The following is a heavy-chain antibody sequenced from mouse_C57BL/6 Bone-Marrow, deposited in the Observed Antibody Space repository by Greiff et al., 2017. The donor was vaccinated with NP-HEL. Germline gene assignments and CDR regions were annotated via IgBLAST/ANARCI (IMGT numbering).Heavy chain of an antibody. Sequence: QVQLQQPGAELVMPGASVKLSCKASGYTFTSYWMHWVKQRPGQGLEWIGEIDPSDSYTNYNQKFKGKSTLTVDKSSSTAYMQLSSLTSEDSAVCYCEKLGAKYYGSSWWYCDVWGRGTTVTVSS. D-gene: IGHD1-1*01. CDR1: GYTFTSYW. CDR2: IDPSDSYT. J-gene: IGHJ1*03. CDR3: EKLGAKYYGSSWWYCDV. V-gene: IGHV1-69*01.